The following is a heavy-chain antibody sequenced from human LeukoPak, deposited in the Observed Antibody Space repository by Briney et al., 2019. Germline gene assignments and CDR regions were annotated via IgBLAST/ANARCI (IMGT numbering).Heavy chain of an antibody. V-gene: IGHV3-21*01. Sequence: PGGSLRLSCAASGFTFSSYAMSWVRQAPGKGLEWVSSISSSSSYIYYADSVKGRFTISRDNAKNSLYLQMNSLRAEDTAVYYCARPPLYQNWFDPWGQGTLVTVSS. CDR1: GFTFSSYA. J-gene: IGHJ5*02. CDR3: ARPPLYQNWFDP. D-gene: IGHD2-2*01. CDR2: ISSSSSYI.